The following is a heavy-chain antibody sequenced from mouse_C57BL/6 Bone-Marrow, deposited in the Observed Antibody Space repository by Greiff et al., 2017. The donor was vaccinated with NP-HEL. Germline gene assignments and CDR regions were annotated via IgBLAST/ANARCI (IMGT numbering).Heavy chain of an antibody. D-gene: IGHD2-3*01. Sequence: VQLQQPGAELVRPGTSVKLSCKASGYTFTSYWMHWVKQRPGQGLEWIGVIDPSDSYTNYNQKFKGKATLTVDTSSSTAYMQLSSLTSEDSAVYYCAREGWLLSAWGQGTSVTVSS. CDR3: AREGWLLSA. V-gene: IGHV1-59*01. J-gene: IGHJ4*01. CDR1: GYTFTSYW. CDR2: IDPSDSYT.